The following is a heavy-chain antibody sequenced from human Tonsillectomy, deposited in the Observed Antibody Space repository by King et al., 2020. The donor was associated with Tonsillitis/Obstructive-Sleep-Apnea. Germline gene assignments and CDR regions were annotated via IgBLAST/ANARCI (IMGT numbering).Heavy chain of an antibody. CDR3: ARGRGPPGNKGGPSDY. CDR1: GYAFFSYD. Sequence: QLVQSGAEVKKPGASVRVSCKASGYAFFSYDINWVRQAPGQGLEWVGWISAYNGNTKYAPKVQGRVTMTTDTSTSTAYMELRSRRSDDTAVYYCARGRGPPGNKGGPSDYWGQGTLVTVSS. CDR2: ISAYNGNT. J-gene: IGHJ4*02. V-gene: IGHV1-18*01. D-gene: IGHD1/OR15-1a*01.